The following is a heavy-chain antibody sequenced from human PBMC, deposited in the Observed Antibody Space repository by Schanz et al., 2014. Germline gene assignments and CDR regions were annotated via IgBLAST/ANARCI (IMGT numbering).Heavy chain of an antibody. CDR1: GFRFDDYA. J-gene: IGHJ4*02. CDR2: MSWNAGSL. V-gene: IGHV3-9*01. D-gene: IGHD1-1*01. Sequence: EVQLVESGGGLVQPGRSLRLSCVASGFRFDDYAMHWVRQAPGKGLEWVSGMSWNAGSLGYGDSVKGRFTISRDNSQNTLYLQMNTLRTEDTAVYYCARDSAGTTFGVLDSWGQGTLVTVSS. CDR3: ARDSAGTTFGVLDS.